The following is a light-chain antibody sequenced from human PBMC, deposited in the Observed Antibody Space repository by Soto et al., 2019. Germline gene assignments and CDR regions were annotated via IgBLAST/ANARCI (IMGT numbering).Light chain of an antibody. CDR2: GAS. Sequence: EIVLTQSPGTLSLSPGERATLSCRASQSVDSNLAWYQQKPGQAPRLLIYGASTRATGISARFSGSGSGTDFTLTISRPAPEDFAVYYCQQYGASPITFGQGTRLEIK. J-gene: IGKJ5*01. CDR1: QSVDSN. V-gene: IGKV3-20*01. CDR3: QQYGASPIT.